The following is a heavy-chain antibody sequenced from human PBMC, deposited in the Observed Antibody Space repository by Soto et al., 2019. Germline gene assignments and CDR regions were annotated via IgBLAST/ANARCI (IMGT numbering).Heavy chain of an antibody. Sequence: QVQLVESGGGVVQPGRSLRLSCAASGFTFSSYGMHWVRQAPGKGLEWVAVISYDGSNKYYADSVKGRFTISGDNSKKTCFLKRTSLRAGDTVGYYWAKDVLRFLGGLDFYGWDVWGQGTTVTVSS. D-gene: IGHD3-3*01. CDR3: AKDVLRFLGGLDFYGWDV. V-gene: IGHV3-30*18. J-gene: IGHJ6*02. CDR1: GFTFSSYG. CDR2: ISYDGSNK.